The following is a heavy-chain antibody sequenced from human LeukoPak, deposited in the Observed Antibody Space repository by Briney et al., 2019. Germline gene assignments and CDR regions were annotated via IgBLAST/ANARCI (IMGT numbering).Heavy chain of an antibody. D-gene: IGHD2/OR15-2a*01. V-gene: IGHV3-48*03. CDR3: ARGLLLD. CDR1: VFIFSNDE. Sequence: GGSLRLSCTPSVFIFSNDEMNWLRQAPGKGLEWVSYISSSGRTIYYADSVKGRFTVSRDNAKNSLYLQMNSLKAEDTAVYYCARGLLLDWGQGTLVTVSS. J-gene: IGHJ4*02. CDR2: ISSSGRTI.